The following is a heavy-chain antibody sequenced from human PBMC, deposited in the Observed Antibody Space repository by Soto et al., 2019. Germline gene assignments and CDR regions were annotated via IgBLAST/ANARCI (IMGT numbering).Heavy chain of an antibody. V-gene: IGHV1-8*01. CDR1: GYTFTGYD. Sequence: ASVKVSCKASGYTFTGYDINWVRQATGQGLEWMGWMNPNSGNTGYAQNFQGRVTMTRDNSITTAYMELTSLRDDDSAVYYCVGEKVGTTGIDFWGQGTLVTVSS. D-gene: IGHD1-26*01. CDR3: VGEKVGTTGIDF. CDR2: MNPNSGNT. J-gene: IGHJ4*02.